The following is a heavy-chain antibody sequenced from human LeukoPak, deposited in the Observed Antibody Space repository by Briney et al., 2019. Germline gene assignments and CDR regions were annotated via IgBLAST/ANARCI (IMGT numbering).Heavy chain of an antibody. CDR3: ARQRAISDAFDI. CDR1: GYSIRSGFY. Sequence: SETLSLTCTVSGYSIRSGFYWGWIRQPPGKGLEWIGNIYHSGITYYTPSLKSRVTISVDTSKNQFYLKLSSVTAADTAVYYCARQRAISDAFDIWGQGTMVTVSS. CDR2: IYHSGIT. V-gene: IGHV4-38-2*02. J-gene: IGHJ3*02. D-gene: IGHD3-3*01.